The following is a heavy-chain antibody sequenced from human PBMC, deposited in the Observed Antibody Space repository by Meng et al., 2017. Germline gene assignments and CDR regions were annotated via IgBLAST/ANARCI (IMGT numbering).Heavy chain of an antibody. CDR3: ARRRGGSSDWFDP. V-gene: IGHV4-34*01. D-gene: IGHD6-6*01. CDR1: GWSFSGYY. Sequence: QVQLQPGGGGLLNPSETLFPTCAVYGWSFSGYYWSWIRQPPGKGLEWIGEINHSGSTNYNPSLKSRVTISVDASKNQFSLKLSSVTAADTAVYYCARRRGGSSDWFDPWGQGTLVTVFS. CDR2: INHSGST. J-gene: IGHJ5*02.